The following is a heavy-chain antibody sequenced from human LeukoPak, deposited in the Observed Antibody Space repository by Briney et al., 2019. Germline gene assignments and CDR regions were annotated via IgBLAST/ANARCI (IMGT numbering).Heavy chain of an antibody. CDR2: ISGSGVST. V-gene: IGHV3-23*01. CDR1: GFTFSSYG. CDR3: AKDSFRRDGYNYFDY. Sequence: GGSLRLSCAASGFTFSSYGMSWVRQAPGKGLEWVSAISGSGVSTYYADSVKGLFTISRDNSKNTLYLQMNSLRAEDTAVYYCAKDSFRRDGYNYFDYWGQGTLVTVSS. J-gene: IGHJ4*02. D-gene: IGHD5-24*01.